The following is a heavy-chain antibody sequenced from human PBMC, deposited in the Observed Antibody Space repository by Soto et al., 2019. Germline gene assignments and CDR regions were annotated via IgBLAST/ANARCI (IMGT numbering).Heavy chain of an antibody. V-gene: IGHV3-23*01. Sequence: EVQLLESGGGLVQPGGSLRLSCAASGFTFSSYALSWVRQAPGKGLEWVSAISGGGDYTYYADSVKGRFTISRDNRNNLLFLQMNSLRADDTAVYYCASGLSSTPSWKRNWFDPWGQGTLVTVSS. J-gene: IGHJ5*02. D-gene: IGHD6-6*01. CDR3: ASGLSSTPSWKRNWFDP. CDR2: ISGGGDYT. CDR1: GFTFSSYA.